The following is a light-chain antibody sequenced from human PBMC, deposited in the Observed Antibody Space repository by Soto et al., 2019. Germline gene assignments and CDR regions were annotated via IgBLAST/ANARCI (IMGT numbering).Light chain of an antibody. J-gene: IGLJ3*02. CDR3: SLSYSGLRV. Sequence: QAVVPQEPSLTVSPGGTVTFTCGSSTGTVTTSHYPYWFQQKPGQAPRTLIYDTDNKHSWTPARFSGSLVGGKPALTLSGAQPDDEDDYYCSLSYSGLRVFGGGTKLTVL. CDR2: DTD. CDR1: TGTVTTSHY. V-gene: IGLV7-46*01.